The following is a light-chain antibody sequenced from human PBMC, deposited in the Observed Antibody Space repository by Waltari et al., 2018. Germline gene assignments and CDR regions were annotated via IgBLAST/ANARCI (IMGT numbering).Light chain of an antibody. CDR3: GTWDNSLNIVI. Sequence: QSVLTQPPSVSAAPRQKGSISCSGSSSNIGNSSVSWFQQFPRAAPKLLIYDTNKRPSGIPDRCSASKSGTSATLGISGLQTGDEAIYHCGTWDNSLNIVIFGGGTKLTVL. V-gene: IGLV1-51*01. CDR1: SSNIGNSS. CDR2: DTN. J-gene: IGLJ2*01.